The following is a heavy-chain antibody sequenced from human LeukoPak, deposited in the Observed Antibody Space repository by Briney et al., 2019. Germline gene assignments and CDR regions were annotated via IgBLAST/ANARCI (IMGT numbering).Heavy chain of an antibody. Sequence: GGSLRLSCAASGFTFSTYSMNWVRQAPGKGLEWVSSISSTSSYIYYADSVKGRFTTSRDNAQKSLYLQMNSLRAEDTAVYYCARVGYSSGWYFDYWGQGTLVTVSS. D-gene: IGHD6-19*01. V-gene: IGHV3-21*01. CDR2: ISSTSSYI. CDR1: GFTFSTYS. CDR3: ARVGYSSGWYFDY. J-gene: IGHJ4*02.